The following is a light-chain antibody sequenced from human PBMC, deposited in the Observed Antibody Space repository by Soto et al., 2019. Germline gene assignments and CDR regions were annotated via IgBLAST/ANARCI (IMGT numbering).Light chain of an antibody. CDR2: GAP. Sequence: EIVLTQSPGTLSLSPGERATLSCRASQSVSSSYLAWYQQKPGQAPRLLIYGAPRRATGISERISGSGSGTYSTLTISRLEPEDFAVYYCQQYGSSPETFGQGTKLEIK. V-gene: IGKV3-20*01. J-gene: IGKJ2*01. CDR1: QSVSSSY. CDR3: QQYGSSPET.